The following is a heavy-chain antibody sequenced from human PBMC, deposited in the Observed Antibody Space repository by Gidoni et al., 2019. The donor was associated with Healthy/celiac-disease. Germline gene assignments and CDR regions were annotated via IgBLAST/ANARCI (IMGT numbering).Heavy chain of an antibody. V-gene: IGHV1-3*01. J-gene: IGHJ4*02. CDR2: INAGNGNT. CDR3: AKEIAVAGRHAYYFDY. D-gene: IGHD6-19*01. CDR1: GYTFTSYA. Sequence: QVQLVQSGAEVKKPGASVKVSCKASGYTFTSYAMHWVRQAPGQRLEWMGWINAGNGNTKYSQKFQGRVTITRDTSASTAYMELSSLRSEDTAVYYCAKEIAVAGRHAYYFDYWGQGTLVTVSS.